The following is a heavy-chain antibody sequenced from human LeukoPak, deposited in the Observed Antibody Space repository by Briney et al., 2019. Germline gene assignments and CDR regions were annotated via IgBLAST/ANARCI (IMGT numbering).Heavy chain of an antibody. J-gene: IGHJ4*02. D-gene: IGHD3-22*01. V-gene: IGHV5-51*01. CDR1: GYSFISYW. CDR3: ARHTFNPDSSGYYYFPPFDY. Sequence: GESLQISCKGSGYSFISYWIGWVRQMPGTGLEWMGIIYPGDSTTRYSPSFQGQVTISADKSISTAYLQWSSLKASDTAMYYCARHTFNPDSSGYYYFPPFDYWGQGTLVTVSS. CDR2: IYPGDSTT.